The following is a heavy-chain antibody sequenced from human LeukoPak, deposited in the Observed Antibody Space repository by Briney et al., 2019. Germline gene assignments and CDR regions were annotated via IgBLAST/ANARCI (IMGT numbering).Heavy chain of an antibody. D-gene: IGHD6-13*01. Sequence: GGSLRLSCTVSGFTVSSNSMSWVRQAPGKGLEWVSFIYSDNTHYSDSVKGRFTISRDNSKNTLYLQMNSLRAEDTAVYYCEAASGSDAFDIWGQGTMVTVSS. CDR3: EAASGSDAFDI. CDR1: GFTVSSNS. CDR2: IYSDNT. V-gene: IGHV3-53*01. J-gene: IGHJ3*02.